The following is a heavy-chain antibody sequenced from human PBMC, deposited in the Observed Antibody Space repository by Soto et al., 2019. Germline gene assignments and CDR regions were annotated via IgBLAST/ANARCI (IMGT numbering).Heavy chain of an antibody. CDR3: ARARIQLWPHYYIDY. CDR2: INSDGRDT. CDR1: GFAFSSYW. J-gene: IGHJ4*02. Sequence: PGGSLRLSCAASGFAFSSYWMHWVRQAPGEGLVWVSHINSDGRDTHYADSVKGRFTISRDNAQKTVYLQMDSLRADDTAVFYCARARIQLWPHYYIDYWGPGTLVTVSS. D-gene: IGHD5-18*01. V-gene: IGHV3-74*01.